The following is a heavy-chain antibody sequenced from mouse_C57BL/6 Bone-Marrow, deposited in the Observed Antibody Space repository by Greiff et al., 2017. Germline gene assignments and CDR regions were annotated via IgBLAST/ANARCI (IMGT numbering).Heavy chain of an antibody. V-gene: IGHV1-74*01. Sequence: VQLQESGAELVKPGASVKVSCKASGYTFTSYWMHWVKQRPGQGLEWIGRIHPSDSDTNYNQKFKGKATLTVDKSSSTAYMQLSSLTSEDSAVYYCAPSIYYYSTGFAYWGQGTLVTVSA. D-gene: IGHD1-1*01. CDR2: IHPSDSDT. J-gene: IGHJ3*01. CDR1: GYTFTSYW. CDR3: APSIYYYSTGFAY.